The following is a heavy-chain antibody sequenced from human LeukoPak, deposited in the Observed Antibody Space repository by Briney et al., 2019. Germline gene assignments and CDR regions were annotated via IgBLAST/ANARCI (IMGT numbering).Heavy chain of an antibody. CDR2: INPDGSST. V-gene: IGHV3-74*01. D-gene: IGHD3-22*01. CDR3: ASSLWTAWLLLKYYFDY. Sequence: GGSLRLSCAASGFTFSSYYMHWVRQAPGKGLVWVSRINPDGSSTNYADSVKGRFTISRDNSENTLYLQMNSLRPEDTAVYYCASSLWTAWLLLKYYFDYWGQGTLVTVSS. CDR1: GFTFSSYY. J-gene: IGHJ4*02.